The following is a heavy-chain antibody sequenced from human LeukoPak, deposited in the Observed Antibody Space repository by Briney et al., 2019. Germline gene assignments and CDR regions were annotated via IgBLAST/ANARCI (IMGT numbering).Heavy chain of an antibody. CDR1: GYTLTSYG. V-gene: IGHV1-18*01. D-gene: IGHD3-3*01. Sequence: ASVKVSCKASGYTLTSYGISWVRQAPGQGPEWMGWISPYNGNTNYAQKLQGRVTMTTDTSTSTAYMELRSLRSDDTAVYYCARDVGFWSGYPDAFDIWGQGTMVTVSS. J-gene: IGHJ3*02. CDR2: ISPYNGNT. CDR3: ARDVGFWSGYPDAFDI.